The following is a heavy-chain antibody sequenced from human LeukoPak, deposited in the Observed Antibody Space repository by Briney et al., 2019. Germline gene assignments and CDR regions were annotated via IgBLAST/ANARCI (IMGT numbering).Heavy chain of an antibody. V-gene: IGHV1-18*01. CDR1: GYTFTSYG. CDR2: ICAYNGNT. J-gene: IGHJ5*02. D-gene: IGHD3-10*01. Sequence: GASVKVSCKASGYTFTSYGISWVRQAPGQGLEWMGWICAYNGNTNYAQKLQGRVTMTTDTSTSTAYMELRSLRSDDTAVYYCARCRGVRGQSGPRNWFDPWGQGTLVTVSS. CDR3: ARCRGVRGQSGPRNWFDP.